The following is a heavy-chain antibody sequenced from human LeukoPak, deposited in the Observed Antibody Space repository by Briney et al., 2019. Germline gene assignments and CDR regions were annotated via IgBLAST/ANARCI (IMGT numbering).Heavy chain of an antibody. CDR1: GFTFSGYS. Sequence: GGSLRLSCAASGFTFSGYSMSWVRQAPGQGLEWVSYISSSSNTTYYADSVKGRFTISRDNSKNTLYLQMNSLRAEDTAVYYCAKDPGLEYYDSSGYYPGPDYWGQGTLVTVSS. CDR3: AKDPGLEYYDSSGYYPGPDY. CDR2: ISSSSNTT. J-gene: IGHJ4*02. D-gene: IGHD3-22*01. V-gene: IGHV3-48*01.